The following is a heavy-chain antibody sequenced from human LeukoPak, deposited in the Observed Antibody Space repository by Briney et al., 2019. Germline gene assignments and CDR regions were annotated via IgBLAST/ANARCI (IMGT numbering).Heavy chain of an antibody. CDR3: ARETCSGGSCYNFDY. J-gene: IGHJ4*02. Sequence: SKTLSLTCTVSGGSISSYYWRWIRQPPGKGLEWIGYIYYSGSTNYNPSLKSRVTISVDTSKNQFSLKLSSVTAADTAVYYCARETCSGGSCYNFDYWGQGTLVTVSS. CDR1: GGSISSYY. D-gene: IGHD2-15*01. V-gene: IGHV4-59*01. CDR2: IYYSGST.